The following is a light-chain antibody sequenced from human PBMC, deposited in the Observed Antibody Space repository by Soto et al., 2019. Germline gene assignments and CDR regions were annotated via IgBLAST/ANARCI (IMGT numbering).Light chain of an antibody. CDR3: CSYAGSSTSVV. V-gene: IGLV2-23*02. J-gene: IGLJ2*01. Sequence: QSALTQPASVSGSPGQSITISCTGTSSDVGSYNLVSWYQQHPGKAPKLMIYEVSKRPSGVSNRFSGSKSGNTASLTISGLQAEDEADYYCCSYAGSSTSVVSGGGTKLTVL. CDR1: SSDVGSYNL. CDR2: EVS.